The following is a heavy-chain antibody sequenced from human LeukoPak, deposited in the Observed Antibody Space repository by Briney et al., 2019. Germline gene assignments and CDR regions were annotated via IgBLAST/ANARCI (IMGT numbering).Heavy chain of an antibody. J-gene: IGHJ1*01. Sequence: GSLRLSCAASGFTFSSYSMNWVRQAPGKGLEWVSYISSSSSTIYYADSVKGRFTISRDNAKNSLYLQMNSLGAEDTAVYYCAVCSGGSCYSPHFQHWGQGTLVTVSS. CDR2: ISSSSSTI. V-gene: IGHV3-48*01. CDR3: AVCSGGSCYSPHFQH. D-gene: IGHD2-15*01. CDR1: GFTFSSYS.